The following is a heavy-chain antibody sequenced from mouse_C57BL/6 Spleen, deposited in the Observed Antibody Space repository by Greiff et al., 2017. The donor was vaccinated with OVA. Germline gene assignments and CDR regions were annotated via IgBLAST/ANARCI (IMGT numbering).Heavy chain of an antibody. V-gene: IGHV1-15*01. CDR1: GYTFTDYE. CDR3: TREYYGSSSFDY. J-gene: IGHJ2*01. CDR2: IDPETGGT. D-gene: IGHD1-1*01. Sequence: VQVVESGAELVRPGASVTLSCKASGYTFTDYEMHWVKQTPVHGLEWIGAIDPETGGTAYNQKFKGKAILTADKSSSTAYMELRSLTSEDSAVYYCTREYYGSSSFDYWGQGTTLTVSS.